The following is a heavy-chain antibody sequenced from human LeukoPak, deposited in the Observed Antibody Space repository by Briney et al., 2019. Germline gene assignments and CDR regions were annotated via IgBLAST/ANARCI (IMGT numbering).Heavy chain of an antibody. CDR1: GFTFGKYW. D-gene: IGHD3-22*01. CDR3: SNGTYERSY. J-gene: IGHJ4*02. V-gene: IGHV3-7*01. Sequence: GGSLRLSCVASGFTFGKYWMAWVRQAPGKGLEWLANIEQDGSEEYYLDSVRGRFTVSRDNAKNTLYLQMNSLRAEDTAVYYCSNGTYERSYWGQGTQVTVSS. CDR2: IEQDGSEE.